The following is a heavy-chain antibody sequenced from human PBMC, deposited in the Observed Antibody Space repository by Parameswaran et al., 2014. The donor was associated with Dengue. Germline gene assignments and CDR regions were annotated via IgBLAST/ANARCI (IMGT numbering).Heavy chain of an antibody. CDR2: INAGNGNT. Sequence: WVRQAPGQRLEWMGWINAGNGNTKYSQKFQGRVTITRDTSASTAYMELSSLRSEDTAVYYCARGRRITMIVVPGKHDAFDIWGQGTMVAVSS. V-gene: IGHV1-3*01. J-gene: IGHJ3*02. CDR3: ARGRRITMIVVPGKHDAFDI. D-gene: IGHD3-22*01.